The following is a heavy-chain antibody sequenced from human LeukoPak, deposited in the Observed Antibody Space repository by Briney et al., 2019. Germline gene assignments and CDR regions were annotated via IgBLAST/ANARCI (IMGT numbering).Heavy chain of an antibody. CDR3: AREDPQQFVGSPDAFDI. D-gene: IGHD6-6*01. Sequence: GGSLRLSCAASGFTFSSYAVSWVRQAPGKGLEWVSAISGSGGSTYYADSVKGRFTISRDNSKNTLYLQMNSLRAEDTAVYYCAREDPQQFVGSPDAFDIWGQGTMVTVSS. CDR1: GFTFSSYA. J-gene: IGHJ3*02. V-gene: IGHV3-23*01. CDR2: ISGSGGST.